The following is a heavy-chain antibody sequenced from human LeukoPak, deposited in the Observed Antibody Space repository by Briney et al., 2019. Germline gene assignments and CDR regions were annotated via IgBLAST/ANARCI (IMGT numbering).Heavy chain of an antibody. CDR2: IIPIFGTA. V-gene: IGHV1-69*06. Sequence: PVKVSCKASGGTFSSYAISWVRQAPGQGLEWMGGIIPIFGTANYAQKFQGRVTITADKSTSTAYMELSSLRSEDTAVYYCARARGRGSSWNFDYWGQGTLVTVSS. CDR3: ARARGRGSSWNFDY. CDR1: GGTFSSYA. J-gene: IGHJ4*02. D-gene: IGHD6-13*01.